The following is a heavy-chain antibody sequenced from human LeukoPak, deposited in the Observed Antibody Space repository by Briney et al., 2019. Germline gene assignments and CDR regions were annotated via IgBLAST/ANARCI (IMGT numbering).Heavy chain of an antibody. D-gene: IGHD3-22*01. CDR3: ARRAGDYSHPYDY. J-gene: IGHJ4*02. V-gene: IGHV3-30*14. Sequence: GGSLRLSCAASGFTFSLFAMHWVRQSPGKGLEWVAAISYDGKDKFYADSVQGRFTFSRDNSKNTLYLQMTSLRAEDTAVYCCARRAGDYSHPYDYWGQGTLFTVSS. CDR1: GFTFSLFA. CDR2: ISYDGKDK.